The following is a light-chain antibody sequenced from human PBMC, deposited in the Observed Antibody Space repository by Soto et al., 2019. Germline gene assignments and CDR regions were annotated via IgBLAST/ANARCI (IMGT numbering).Light chain of an antibody. Sequence: QSVLTHPPSASWTPGHRVTISCSGTSSNIGRNDVCWYQQLPGTAPKRLIFSNNQRPSGVPDRFSGSKSGTSASLAIGGLRSEDEAHYYCAAWDDSLSGLYVFGTGTKVTVL. J-gene: IGLJ1*01. CDR3: AAWDDSLSGLYV. CDR1: SSNIGRND. V-gene: IGLV1-47*02. CDR2: SNN.